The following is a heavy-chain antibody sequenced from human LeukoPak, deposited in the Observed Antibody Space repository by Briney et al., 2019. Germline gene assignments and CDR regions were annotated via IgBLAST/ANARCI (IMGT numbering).Heavy chain of an antibody. CDR2: IYYSGST. J-gene: IGHJ3*02. CDR1: GGSISSSRYY. V-gene: IGHV4-39*01. Sequence: TASETLSLTCTVSGGSISSSRYYWSWIRQPAGKGLECIGTIYYSGSTYYNPSLKSRATISVDTSKNQFSLKLSSVTAADTAVYYCGRQRMRDGFQDAFDMWGQGTMVTVSS. CDR3: GRQRMRDGFQDAFDM. D-gene: IGHD5-24*01.